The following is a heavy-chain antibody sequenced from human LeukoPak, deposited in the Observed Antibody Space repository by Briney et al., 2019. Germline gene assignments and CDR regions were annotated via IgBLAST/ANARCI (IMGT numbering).Heavy chain of an antibody. Sequence: GGSLRLSCAASGFTVITNDMTWVRQAPAKGRDWVSVLYKDGNTKYADSVQGRFTISRDNSKNTLYLEMNSLSPDDTAVYYCARGVEPLAANTLAYWGQGTLVTVSS. J-gene: IGHJ4*02. D-gene: IGHD1-14*01. CDR2: LYKDGNT. V-gene: IGHV3-53*01. CDR1: GFTVITND. CDR3: ARGVEPLAANTLAY.